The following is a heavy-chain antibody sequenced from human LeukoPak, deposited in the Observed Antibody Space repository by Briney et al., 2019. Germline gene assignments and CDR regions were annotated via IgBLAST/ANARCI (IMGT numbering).Heavy chain of an antibody. J-gene: IGHJ4*02. CDR1: KFTFSNYG. V-gene: IGHV3-30*18. CDR2: ISSSGAIQ. CDR3: AKDYEYNSNTWYFH. Sequence: GGSLRLSCAASKFTFSNYGMHWVRQAPGKGLEWVAVISSSGAIQYYLESVKGRFTISRDNSGNTLYLQMNSLRPEDTAVYYCAKDYEYNSNTWYFHWGRGTLVSVSS. D-gene: IGHD6-13*01.